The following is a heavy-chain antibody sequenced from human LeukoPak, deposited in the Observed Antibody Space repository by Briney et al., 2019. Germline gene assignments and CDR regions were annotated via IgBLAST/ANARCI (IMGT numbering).Heavy chain of an antibody. V-gene: IGHV3-23*01. CDR2: ISGSGGST. Sequence: GGSLRLSCAASGFTFNSYAMSWVRQAPGKGLEWVSAISGSGGSTYYADSVKGRFTISRDNSKNTLYLQMNSLRAEDTAVYYCAKDASLYYYDSSGYYYYWGQGTLVTVSS. D-gene: IGHD3-22*01. CDR3: AKDASLYYYDSSGYYYY. J-gene: IGHJ4*02. CDR1: GFTFNSYA.